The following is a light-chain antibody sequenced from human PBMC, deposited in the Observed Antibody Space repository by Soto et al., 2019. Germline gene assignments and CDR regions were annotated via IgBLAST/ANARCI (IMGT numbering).Light chain of an antibody. V-gene: IGKV2-30*01. J-gene: IGKJ1*01. CDR1: QGLVYSDGNTF. Sequence: DVVMTQSPLSLSVTLGQSAPISCRSSQGLVYSDGNTFLNWFHQRPGQSPRRLIYQVSNRDSGVPDRFSGSGSGTDYTLTISGVEAEDVGIYYCVQGTHWPWTFGQGTKVEIK. CDR3: VQGTHWPWT. CDR2: QVS.